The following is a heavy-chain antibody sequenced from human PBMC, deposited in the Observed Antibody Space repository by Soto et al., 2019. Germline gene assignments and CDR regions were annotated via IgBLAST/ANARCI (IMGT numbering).Heavy chain of an antibody. CDR2: ISGSGGST. V-gene: IGHV3-23*01. Sequence: HPGGSLRLSCAASGFTFSSYAMSWVRQAPGKGLEWVSAISGSGGSTYYADSVKGRFTISRDNSKNTLYLQMNSLRAEDTAVYYCAKYPGPQYYYYYYMDVWGKGTTVTVSS. CDR3: AKYPGPQYYYYYYMDV. CDR1: GFTFSSYA. J-gene: IGHJ6*03.